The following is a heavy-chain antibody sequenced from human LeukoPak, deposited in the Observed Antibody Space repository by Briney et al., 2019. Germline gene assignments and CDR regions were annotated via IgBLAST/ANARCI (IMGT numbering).Heavy chain of an antibody. CDR1: GYTFTSYD. J-gene: IGHJ4*02. Sequence: ASVNVSCKASGYTFTSYDINWVRQATGQGLEWMGWMNPNSGNTGYAQKFQGRVTMTRNTSTGTAYMELSSLRSEDTAVYYCARDISVSPGIAAAGTDYWGQGTLVTVSS. D-gene: IGHD6-13*01. V-gene: IGHV1-8*01. CDR3: ARDISVSPGIAAAGTDY. CDR2: MNPNSGNT.